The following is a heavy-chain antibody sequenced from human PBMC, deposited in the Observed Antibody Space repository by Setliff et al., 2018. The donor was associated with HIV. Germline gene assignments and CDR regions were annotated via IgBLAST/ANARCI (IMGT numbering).Heavy chain of an antibody. D-gene: IGHD3-3*01. CDR3: ARHANYDFWSGYWGYYFDY. Sequence: KASETLSLTCTVSGGSISTYYWSWIRQPPGKGLEWIGYIYTSGTTNYNPSLKSRVTISVDTSKKQVSLKLSSVTAADTAVYYCARHANYDFWSGYWGYYFDYWGQGTLVTVS. CDR1: GGSISTYY. CDR2: IYTSGTT. J-gene: IGHJ4*02. V-gene: IGHV4-4*09.